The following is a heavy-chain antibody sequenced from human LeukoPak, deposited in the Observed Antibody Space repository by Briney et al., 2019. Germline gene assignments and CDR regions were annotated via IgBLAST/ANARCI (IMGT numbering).Heavy chain of an antibody. D-gene: IGHD6-13*01. Sequence: SETLSLTCTVSGGSISSYYWSWIRQPPGKGLEWIGYIYYSGSTNCNPSLKSRVTISVDTSKNQFSLKLSSVTAADTAVYYCARYTSSWSSFDYWGQGTLVTVSS. CDR1: GGSISSYY. CDR3: ARYTSSWSSFDY. V-gene: IGHV4-59*01. J-gene: IGHJ4*02. CDR2: IYYSGST.